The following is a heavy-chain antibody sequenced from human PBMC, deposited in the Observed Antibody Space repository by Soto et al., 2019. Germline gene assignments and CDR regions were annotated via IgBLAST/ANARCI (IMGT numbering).Heavy chain of an antibody. CDR2: IYHSGST. J-gene: IGHJ6*02. CDR1: GYSISSGYY. D-gene: IGHD3-10*01. V-gene: IGHV4-38-2*01. Sequence: SATLSLTCAVSGYSISSGYYWGWIRQPPGKGLEWIGSIYHSGSTYYHPSLKSRVTISVDTSKNQFSLKLSSVTAADTAVYYCASLWFGKQRNYYYYGMDGWGQGTTVTVSS. CDR3: ASLWFGKQRNYYYYGMDG.